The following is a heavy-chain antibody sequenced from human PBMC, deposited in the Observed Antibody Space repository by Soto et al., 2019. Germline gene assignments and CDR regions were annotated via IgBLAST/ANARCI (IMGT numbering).Heavy chain of an antibody. V-gene: IGHV3-66*01. CDR1: GFTVSSNY. CDR2: IYTGGLT. J-gene: IGHJ4*02. Sequence: EVQLVESGGALVQPGGSLRLSCAASGFTVSSNYMNWVRQAPGKGLEWVSVIYTGGLTSYADSVKGRFIISRDSSNNTLYLQMNSLRIEDPAVCYCAGTIGRASSRYFDYWGQGTPVSVSS. CDR3: AGTIGRASSRYFDY.